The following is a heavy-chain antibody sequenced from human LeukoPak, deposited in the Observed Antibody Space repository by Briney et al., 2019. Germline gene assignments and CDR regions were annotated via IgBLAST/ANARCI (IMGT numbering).Heavy chain of an antibody. CDR3: AGIDNGGRGDAFDV. CDR2: INHSGST. Sequence: SETLSLTCAVYGGSFSGYYWSWIRQPPGKGLEWIGEINHSGSTNYNPSLKSRVTISVETSKSQFSLKLTSVTAADTAVYYCAGIDNGGRGDAFDVWGQGTMVTVSS. V-gene: IGHV4-34*01. D-gene: IGHD4-23*01. J-gene: IGHJ3*01. CDR1: GGSFSGYY.